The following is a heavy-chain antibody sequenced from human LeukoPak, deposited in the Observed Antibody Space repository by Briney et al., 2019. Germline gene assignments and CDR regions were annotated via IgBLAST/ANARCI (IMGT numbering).Heavy chain of an antibody. Sequence: GGSLRLSCTTSKFNFNSYGMTWVRQAPGKGLEWVSYISSSGSTIYYADSVKGRFTISRDNAKNSLYLQMNSLRAEDTAVYYCARTVDTAMVDNWFDPWGQGTLVTVSS. CDR1: KFNFNSYG. D-gene: IGHD5-18*01. J-gene: IGHJ5*02. CDR3: ARTVDTAMVDNWFDP. CDR2: ISSSGSTI. V-gene: IGHV3-48*04.